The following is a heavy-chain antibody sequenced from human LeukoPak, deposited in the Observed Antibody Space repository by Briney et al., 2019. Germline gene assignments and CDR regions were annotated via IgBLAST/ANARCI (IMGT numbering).Heavy chain of an antibody. D-gene: IGHD4-17*01. CDR3: ASLGGDGDYCWFDP. V-gene: IGHV1-18*01. CDR1: GYTFTSYG. Sequence: ASVKVSCKASGYTFTSYGISRVRQAPGQGLEWMGWISAYNGNTNYAQKLQGRVTMTTDTSTSTAYMELRSLRSDDTAVYYCASLGGDGDYCWFDPWGQGTLVTVSS. CDR2: ISAYNGNT. J-gene: IGHJ5*02.